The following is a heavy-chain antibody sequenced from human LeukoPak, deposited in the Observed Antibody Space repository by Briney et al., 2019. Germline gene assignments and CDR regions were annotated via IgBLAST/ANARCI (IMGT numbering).Heavy chain of an antibody. CDR3: ARDILRFLEWTDDAFDI. V-gene: IGHV4-4*07. J-gene: IGHJ3*02. CDR2: IYTSGST. Sequence: SETLSPTCTVSGGSISSYYWSWIRQPAGKGLEWIGRIYTSGSTNYNPSLKSRVTMSVDTSKNQFSLKLSSVTAADTAVYYCARDILRFLEWTDDAFDIWGQGTMVTVSS. CDR1: GGSISSYY. D-gene: IGHD3-3*01.